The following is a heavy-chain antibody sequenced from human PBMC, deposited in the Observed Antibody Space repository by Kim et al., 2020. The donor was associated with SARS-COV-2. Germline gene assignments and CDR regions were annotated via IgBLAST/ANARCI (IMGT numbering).Heavy chain of an antibody. V-gene: IGHV3-43*01. Sequence: VKGRFTISRDNSKNSLYLQMNSLRTEDTALYYCAKDRKDMYYYGSGSFNYWGQGTLVTVSS. CDR3: AKDRKDMYYYGSGSFNY. D-gene: IGHD3-10*01. J-gene: IGHJ4*02.